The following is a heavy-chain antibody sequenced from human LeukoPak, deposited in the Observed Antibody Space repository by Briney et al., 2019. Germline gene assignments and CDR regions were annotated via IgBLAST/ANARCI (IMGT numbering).Heavy chain of an antibody. V-gene: IGHV3-11*01. D-gene: IGHD3-16*01. CDR3: ASGSRGNVYYYYGMDV. Sequence: GGSLRLSCAASGFTFSDYYMSWIRQAPGKGLEWVSYISSSGSTIYYADSVKGRFTISRDNAKNSLYLQMNSLRAEDTAVYYCASGSRGNVYYYYGMDVWGQGTTVTVSS. CDR1: GFTFSDYY. J-gene: IGHJ6*02. CDR2: ISSSGSTI.